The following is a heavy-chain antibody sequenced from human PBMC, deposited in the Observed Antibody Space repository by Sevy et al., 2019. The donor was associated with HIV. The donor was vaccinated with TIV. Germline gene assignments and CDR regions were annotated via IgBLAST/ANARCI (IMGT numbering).Heavy chain of an antibody. CDR3: ARESSSTWQAGYYGMAV. D-gene: IGHD6-13*01. J-gene: IGHJ6*02. CDR1: GFGVSSDY. CDR2: IYSGGTT. V-gene: IGHV3-66*01. Sequence: GGSLRLSCAASGFGVSSDYMTWVSQAPGKGLEWVSVIYSGGTTYYADSVKGRFTISRDNSKNTVYLQMNSLRAEDTAVYYCARESSSTWQAGYYGMAVWGQGTTVTVSS.